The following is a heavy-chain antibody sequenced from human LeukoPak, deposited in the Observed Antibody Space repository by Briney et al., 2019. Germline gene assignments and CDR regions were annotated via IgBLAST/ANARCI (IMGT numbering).Heavy chain of an antibody. D-gene: IGHD4/OR15-4a*01. V-gene: IGHV1-2*02. CDR1: GHTFTGYY. J-gene: IGHJ4*02. CDR2: INPNSGGT. CDR3: ARVLKSMALNTDC. Sequence: ASVKVSSKVPGHTFTGYYMHWVRQAPRQGREWMGWINPNSGGTNYAQKFQGRVTMARDTSISTAYMELSRLRSDDTAVYYWARVLKSMALNTDCWGQGTLVTVSS.